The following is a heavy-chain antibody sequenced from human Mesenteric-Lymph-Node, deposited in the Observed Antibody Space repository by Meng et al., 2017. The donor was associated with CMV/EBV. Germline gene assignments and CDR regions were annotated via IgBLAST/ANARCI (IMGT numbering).Heavy chain of an antibody. J-gene: IGHJ6*02. D-gene: IGHD2-2*02. V-gene: IGHV4-39*01. CDR3: ARLYISFYSYHGMDV. CDR2: IYYSGTT. Sequence: SETLSLTCTVSGGSISSSSYYWAWIRQPPGKGLECIGSIYYSGTTYYNPSLKSRVTISVDTSKNEFSLELSSVVAADTAVYFCARLYISFYSYHGMDVWGQGTTVTVSS. CDR1: GGSISSSSYY.